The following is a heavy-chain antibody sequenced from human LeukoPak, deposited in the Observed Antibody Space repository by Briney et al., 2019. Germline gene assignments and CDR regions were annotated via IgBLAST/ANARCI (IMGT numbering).Heavy chain of an antibody. CDR2: IYHSGST. J-gene: IGHJ4*02. CDR3: ARGIRGVFGY. Sequence: SQTLSLTCTVSGGSISSGDDSWSWIRQPPGKGLEWIGYIYHSGSTYYNPSLKSRVTISVDTSKNQFSLKLSSVTAADTAVYYCARGIRGVFGYWGQGTLVTVSS. CDR1: GGSISSGDDS. V-gene: IGHV4-30-2*01. D-gene: IGHD3-10*01.